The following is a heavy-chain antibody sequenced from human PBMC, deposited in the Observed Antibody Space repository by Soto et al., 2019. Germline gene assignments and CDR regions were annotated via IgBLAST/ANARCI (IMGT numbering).Heavy chain of an antibody. V-gene: IGHV1-69*13. D-gene: IGHD3-3*01. Sequence: SVKVSCKASGDTFRSYSISWVRQAPGQGLEWMGGIIPIFGTANYAQKFQGRVTITADESTSTAYMVLSSLRSEDTAVYYCARGFLLSRRCVFGVVKGSYGMDVWGQGTTVTVSS. J-gene: IGHJ6*02. CDR2: IIPIFGTA. CDR3: ARGFLLSRRCVFGVVKGSYGMDV. CDR1: GDTFRSYS.